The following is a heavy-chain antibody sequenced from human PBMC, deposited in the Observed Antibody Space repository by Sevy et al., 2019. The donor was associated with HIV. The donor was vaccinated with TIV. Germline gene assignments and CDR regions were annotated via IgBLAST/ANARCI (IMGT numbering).Heavy chain of an antibody. CDR1: GFSFSSYG. V-gene: IGHV3-30*02. J-gene: IGHJ4*02. CDR2: IQYDGSNK. CDR3: VKEGGGEGGDH. Sequence: GGSLRLSCAASGFSFSSYGMHWVRQAPGKGLEWMSYIQYDGSNKDYADSVKGRLTITVDNSKNTLYLQMNSLGVEDTAVFYCVKEGGGEGGDHWGQGTLVTVSS. D-gene: IGHD2-21*01.